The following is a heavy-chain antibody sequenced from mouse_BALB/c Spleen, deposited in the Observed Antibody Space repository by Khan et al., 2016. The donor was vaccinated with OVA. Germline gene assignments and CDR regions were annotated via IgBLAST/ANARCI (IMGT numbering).Heavy chain of an antibody. J-gene: IGHJ2*01. CDR1: GFTFSRFG. CDR2: ISSGSSTI. V-gene: IGHV5-17*02. CDR3: ARDSNCDY. Sequence: EVQLVESGGGLVQPGGSRKLSCAASGFTFSRFGMHWVRQAPEKGLEWVAYISSGSSTIYYADTVKGRFTISRDNPKNTSFLQMNSLRTEDTAMYYCARDSNCDYWGQGTTLTVSS.